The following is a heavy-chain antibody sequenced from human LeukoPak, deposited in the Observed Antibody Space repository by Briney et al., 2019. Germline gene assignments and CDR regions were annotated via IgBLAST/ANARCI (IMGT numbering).Heavy chain of an antibody. CDR2: ISGSGGST. Sequence: GGSLRLSCAASGFTFSSYAMSWVRQAPGKGLEWVSAISGSGGSTYYADSVKGRFTISRDNSKNTLYLQMNSLRAEDTAVYYCAIFGAYQLLSWHYYYYGMDVWGQGTTVTVSS. D-gene: IGHD2-2*01. CDR1: GFTFSSYA. J-gene: IGHJ6*02. V-gene: IGHV3-23*01. CDR3: AIFGAYQLLSWHYYYYGMDV.